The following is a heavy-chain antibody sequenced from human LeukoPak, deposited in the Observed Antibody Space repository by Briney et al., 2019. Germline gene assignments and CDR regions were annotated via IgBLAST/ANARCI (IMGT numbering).Heavy chain of an antibody. D-gene: IGHD3-10*01. CDR1: GFTFTSYA. CDR2: ISHDGSKK. Sequence: GGSLRLSCGVSGFTFTSYAMHWVRQAPGKGLEWLASISHDGSKKNSADSVKGRFAISRDNSKNTLYLQLTSVRSEDTATYYCAKDMGGLWFGERSYDYYGMDVWGQGTTVTVSS. J-gene: IGHJ6*02. V-gene: IGHV3-30*18. CDR3: AKDMGGLWFGERSYDYYGMDV.